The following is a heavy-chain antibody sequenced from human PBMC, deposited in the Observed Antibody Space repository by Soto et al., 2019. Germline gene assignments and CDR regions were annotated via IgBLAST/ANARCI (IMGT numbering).Heavy chain of an antibody. D-gene: IGHD3-3*01. Sequence: ASAKVSCKASGYTFTSYDINWVRQATGQGLEWMGWMNPNSGNTGYAQKFQGRVTMTRNTSISTAYMELSSLRSEDTAVYYCARVGKYYDFWSGYYGYYYYGMDVWGQGPRVTVS. CDR1: GYTFTSYD. V-gene: IGHV1-8*01. J-gene: IGHJ6*02. CDR3: ARVGKYYDFWSGYYGYYYYGMDV. CDR2: MNPNSGNT.